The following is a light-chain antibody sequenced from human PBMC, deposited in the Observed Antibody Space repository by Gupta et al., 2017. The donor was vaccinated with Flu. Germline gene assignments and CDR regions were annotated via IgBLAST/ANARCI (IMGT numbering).Light chain of an antibody. J-gene: IGKJ2*01. CDR3: PQYGLEPFT. CDR2: VAS. V-gene: IGKV3-20*01. Sequence: GPLAGSPGESATLPCIPIQSVGISYLAWYLQKPGQSPRLLIYVASSRAPGIPDRVSGSGSGTDFTLTISRLEPEDFAVYSCPQYGLEPFTFGQGTKLEI. CDR1: QSVGISY.